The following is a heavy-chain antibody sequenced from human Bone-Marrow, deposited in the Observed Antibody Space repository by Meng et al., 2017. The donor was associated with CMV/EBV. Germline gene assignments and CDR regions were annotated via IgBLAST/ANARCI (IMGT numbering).Heavy chain of an antibody. Sequence: GGSLRLSCAASGFTFEDYGMSWVRQGPGKGLEWVSGINWNSGSIGYADSVKGRFTISRDNAKNSLYLQMNSLRAEDTALYYCAKDTAAPAYGAFDIWGQGTMVTVSS. CDR3: AKDTAAPAYGAFDI. D-gene: IGHD2-2*01. V-gene: IGHV3-20*04. CDR2: INWNSGSI. CDR1: GFTFEDYG. J-gene: IGHJ3*02.